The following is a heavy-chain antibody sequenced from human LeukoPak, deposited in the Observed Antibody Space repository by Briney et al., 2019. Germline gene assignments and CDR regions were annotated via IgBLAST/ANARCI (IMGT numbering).Heavy chain of an antibody. CDR2: INPSGGST. J-gene: IGHJ6*03. CDR3: ARGPRITMVRGGQWYYYMDV. V-gene: IGHV1-46*01. CDR1: GYTFTSYY. D-gene: IGHD3-10*01. Sequence: ASVKVSCKASGYTFTSYYIHWVRQAPGQGLEWMGLINPSGGSTNYAQKFQGRVTMTRDTSTSTVYMELSSLRSEDTAVYYCARGPRITMVRGGQWYYYMDVWGKGTTVTISS.